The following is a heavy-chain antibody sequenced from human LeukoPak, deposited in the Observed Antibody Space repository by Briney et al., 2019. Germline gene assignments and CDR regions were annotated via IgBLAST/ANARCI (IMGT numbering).Heavy chain of an antibody. CDR2: INHSGST. Sequence: PSETLSLTCAVYGGSFSGYYWSWIRQPPGKGLEWIGEINHSGSTNYNPSLKSRVTISVDTSKNQFSLKLSSVTAADTAVYYCARGGVFEIDYWGQGTLVTVSS. J-gene: IGHJ4*02. CDR1: GGSFSGYY. D-gene: IGHD3-10*01. CDR3: ARGGVFEIDY. V-gene: IGHV4-34*01.